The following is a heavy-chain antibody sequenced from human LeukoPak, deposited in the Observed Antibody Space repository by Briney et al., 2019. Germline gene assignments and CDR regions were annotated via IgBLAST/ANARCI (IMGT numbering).Heavy chain of an antibody. Sequence: VASVNVSCKSCVYTFTTYDINGVRQASGQGREWMGWMNPNSGNTGYTQKFQGRVTMTRNTSISTAYMELSSLRSEDTAVYYCARGRGSGHKENWFDPWGQGTLVTVSS. CDR3: ARGRGSGHKENWFDP. V-gene: IGHV1-8*01. D-gene: IGHD6-19*01. CDR2: MNPNSGNT. J-gene: IGHJ5*02. CDR1: VYTFTTYD.